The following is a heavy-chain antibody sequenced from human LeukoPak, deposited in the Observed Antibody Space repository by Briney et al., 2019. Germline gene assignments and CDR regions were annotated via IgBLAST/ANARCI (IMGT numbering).Heavy chain of an antibody. V-gene: IGHV3-33*01. Sequence: GGSLRLSCKASSSTFSNYGMNWDRQAPGKGLEWVAVIWYDGSNKYYADSVKGRFTISRDNSKNTLYLQMNSLRAEDTAVYYCAIRSEKSSANHYCYGIVVSGQGDTVTVSS. CDR1: SSTFSNYG. J-gene: IGHJ6*01. CDR3: AIRSEKSSANHYCYGIVV. D-gene: IGHD4/OR15-4a*01. CDR2: IWYDGSNK.